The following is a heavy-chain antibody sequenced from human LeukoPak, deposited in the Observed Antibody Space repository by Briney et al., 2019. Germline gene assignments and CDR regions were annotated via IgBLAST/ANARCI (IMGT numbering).Heavy chain of an antibody. CDR3: AREWDNWNDRGFDY. J-gene: IGHJ4*02. Sequence: PSETLSLTCTVSGGSISSYYWSWIRQPPGKGLEWIGYIYYSGSTNYNPSLKSRVTISVDTSKNQFSLKLRSVTAADTAVYYCAREWDNWNDRGFDYWVQGTLVTVSS. V-gene: IGHV4-59*01. CDR1: GGSISSYY. D-gene: IGHD1-20*01. CDR2: IYYSGST.